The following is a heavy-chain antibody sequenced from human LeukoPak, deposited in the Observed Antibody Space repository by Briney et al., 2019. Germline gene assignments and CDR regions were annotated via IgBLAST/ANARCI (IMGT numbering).Heavy chain of an antibody. CDR2: VHLAGDT. Sequence: PSETLSLTCSVSGVSISTHWSWIRQPPGKGLEWIGYVHLAGDTNYNPSLKSRATLSLDTSKSQISLKLSSVTAADTAIYYCARVDPLGYSDIWGLGKVVIVSS. CDR3: ARVDPLGYSDI. CDR1: GVSISTH. J-gene: IGHJ3*02. V-gene: IGHV4-59*01. D-gene: IGHD2-15*01.